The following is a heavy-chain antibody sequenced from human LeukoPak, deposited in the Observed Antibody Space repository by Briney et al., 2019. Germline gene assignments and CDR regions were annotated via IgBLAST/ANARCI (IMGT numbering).Heavy chain of an antibody. CDR3: ARVGTRGYYDFWSGG. D-gene: IGHD3-3*01. CDR1: GYTFTSYG. J-gene: IGHJ4*02. V-gene: IGHV1-18*01. Sequence: GASVKVSCKASGYTFTSYGISWVRQAPGQGLESMGWISAYNGNTNYAQKLQGRVTMTTDTSTSTAYMELRSLRSDDTAVYYCARVGTRGYYDFWSGGWGQGTLVTVSS. CDR2: ISAYNGNT.